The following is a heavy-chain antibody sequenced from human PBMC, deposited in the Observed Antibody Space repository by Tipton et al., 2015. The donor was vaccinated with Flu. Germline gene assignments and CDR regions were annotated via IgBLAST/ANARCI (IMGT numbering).Heavy chain of an antibody. J-gene: IGHJ4*02. CDR1: GGTFSSYA. Sequence: QVQLVQSGAEVKKPGSSVKLSCKASGGTFSSYALIWVRQAPGQGLEWMGGIIPIFGTANYAQKFQGRVTITADESTTTAYVELSSLRAEDTAVYYCATGYSYGYATEASFDSWGQGTLVTVSS. D-gene: IGHD5-18*01. CDR3: ATGYSYGYATEASFDS. CDR2: IIPIFGTA. V-gene: IGHV1-69*12.